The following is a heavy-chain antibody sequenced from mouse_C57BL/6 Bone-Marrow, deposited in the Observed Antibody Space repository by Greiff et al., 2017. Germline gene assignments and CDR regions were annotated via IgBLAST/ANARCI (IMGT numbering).Heavy chain of an antibody. CDR1: EYAFPSHD. V-gene: IGHV5-2*01. J-gene: IGHJ2*01. CDR2: INSDGGST. CDR3: ACNSFDY. Sequence: EVKLVESGGGLVQPGESLKLSCESNEYAFPSHDMSWVRQTPEKRLELVAAINSDGGSTYYPDTMERRFIISRDNTKKTQYLQMSSVRSEDTALYYCACNSFDYWGQGTTRTVSS. D-gene: IGHD2-1*01.